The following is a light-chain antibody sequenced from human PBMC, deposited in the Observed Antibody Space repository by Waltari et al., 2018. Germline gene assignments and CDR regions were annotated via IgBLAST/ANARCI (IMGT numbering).Light chain of an antibody. CDR3: CSYAGSSISV. J-gene: IGLJ3*02. CDR1: SSDVGNYNL. V-gene: IGLV2-23*02. CDR2: DVN. Sequence: QSALTQTATVSGSPGQSITISCTGTSSDVGNYNLVSWYQQHPGKAPKLIIYDVNKRPSGVSNLFSGSKSGNTASLTISGLQAADEADYYCCSYAGSSISVFGGGTRLTVL.